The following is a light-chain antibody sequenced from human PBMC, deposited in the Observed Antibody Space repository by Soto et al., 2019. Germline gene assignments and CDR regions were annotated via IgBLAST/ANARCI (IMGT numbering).Light chain of an antibody. V-gene: IGKV3D-15*01. J-gene: IGKJ4*01. Sequence: IVMTQSPAPLSVSPGERATLSCRASQSVSSKLAWYQQKPGQAPRLLIYGASTRATGIPARFSGSGSGTEFTLTISSLQSEDFAVYYCQQYNNWPPVTFGGGTKVEIK. CDR3: QQYNNWPPVT. CDR1: QSVSSK. CDR2: GAS.